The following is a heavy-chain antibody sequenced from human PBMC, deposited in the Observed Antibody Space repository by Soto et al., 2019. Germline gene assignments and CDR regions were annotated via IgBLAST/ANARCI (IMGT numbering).Heavy chain of an antibody. V-gene: IGHV1-18*04. CDR2: ISAYNGNT. J-gene: IGHJ6*02. CDR3: ARMGEYSSFYGMDV. CDR1: GYTFTSYG. D-gene: IGHD6-6*01. Sequence: GASVKVSCKASGYTFTSYGISWVRQAPGQGLEWMGWISAYNGNTNYAQKLRGRVTMTTDTSTSTAYMELRSLRSDDTAVYYCARMGEYSSFYGMDVWGQGTTVTVSS.